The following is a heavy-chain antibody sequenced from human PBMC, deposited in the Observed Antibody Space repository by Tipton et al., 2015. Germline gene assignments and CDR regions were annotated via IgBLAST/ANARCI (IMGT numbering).Heavy chain of an antibody. CDR1: GGSISSGGYY. V-gene: IGHV4-31*03. D-gene: IGHD3-10*01. CDR3: ARSEDYFGLGTLGY. CDR2: FYYDGST. J-gene: IGHJ4*02. Sequence: TLSLTCTVSGGSISSGGYYWSWIRQHPGKGLEWIGYFYYDGSTYYTLSLKSRVTISVDTSTNHFSLNLSSVTAADTAVYYCARSEDYFGLGTLGYWGQGTLVTVSS.